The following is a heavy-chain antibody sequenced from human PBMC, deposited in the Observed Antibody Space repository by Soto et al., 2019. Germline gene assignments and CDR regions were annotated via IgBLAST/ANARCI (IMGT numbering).Heavy chain of an antibody. CDR1: GFTFSSYA. CDR3: ARGPYHYDSSVWGAFDI. D-gene: IGHD3-22*01. CDR2: ISYDGSNK. J-gene: IGHJ3*02. Sequence: GGSLRLSCAASGFTFSSYAMHWVRQAPGKGLEWVAVISYDGSNKYYADSVKGRFTISRDNSKNTLYLQMNSLRAEDTAVYYCARGPYHYDSSVWGAFDIWGQGTMVTVSS. V-gene: IGHV3-30-3*01.